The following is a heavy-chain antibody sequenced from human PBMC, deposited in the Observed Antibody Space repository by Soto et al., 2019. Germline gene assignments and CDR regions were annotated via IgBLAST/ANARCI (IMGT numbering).Heavy chain of an antibody. Sequence: GGSLRLSCAASGFTFSSYAMSWVRQAPGKGLEWVSAISGSGGSTYYADSVKGRFTISRDNSKNTLYLQMNSLRAEDTAVYYCAKDNARDCSSTSCYDAFDIWGQGTMVTVSS. CDR1: GFTFSSYA. CDR3: AKDNARDCSSTSCYDAFDI. J-gene: IGHJ3*02. V-gene: IGHV3-23*01. D-gene: IGHD2-2*01. CDR2: ISGSGGST.